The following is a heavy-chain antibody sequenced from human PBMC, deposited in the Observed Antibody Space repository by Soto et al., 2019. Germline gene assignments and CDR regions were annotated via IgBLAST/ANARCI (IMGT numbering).Heavy chain of an antibody. Sequence: QLQLQESGPGLVKPSETLSLTCTVSGGSISSSSYYWGWIRQPPGKGLEWIGSIYYSGSTYYNPSLKSRVTISVDTSKNQFSLKLSSVTAADTAVYYCARSPWMAPFDYWGQGTLVTVSS. CDR3: ARSPWMAPFDY. CDR2: IYYSGST. D-gene: IGHD5-12*01. CDR1: GGSISSSSYY. J-gene: IGHJ4*02. V-gene: IGHV4-39*01.